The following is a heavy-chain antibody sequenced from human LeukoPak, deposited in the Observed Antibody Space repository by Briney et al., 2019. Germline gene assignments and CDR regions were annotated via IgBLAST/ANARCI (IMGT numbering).Heavy chain of an antibody. CDR2: ISAYNGNT. CDR3: ARDPHYGSGSYYPNWFDP. CDR1: GYTFTSYG. D-gene: IGHD3-10*01. J-gene: IGHJ5*02. Sequence: GASVTVSCKASGYTFTSYGISWVRQAPGQGLEWMGWISAYNGNTNYAQKLQGRVTMTTDTSTSTAYMELRSLRSDDTAVYYCARDPHYGSGSYYPNWFDPWGQGTLVTVSS. V-gene: IGHV1-18*01.